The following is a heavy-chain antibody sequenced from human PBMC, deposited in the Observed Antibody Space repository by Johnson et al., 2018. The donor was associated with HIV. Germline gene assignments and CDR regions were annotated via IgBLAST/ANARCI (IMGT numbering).Heavy chain of an antibody. CDR2: ISYDGGNK. Sequence: QMLLVESGGGVVQPGRSLRLSCAASRFTFSSYGMHWVRQAPGKGLEWVAVISYDGGNKYYADSVKGRFTISRDNSTNTLYLQMNSLRAEDTAVYYCARSNWAHFDAFDIWGQGTMVTVSS. D-gene: IGHD7-27*01. J-gene: IGHJ3*02. CDR1: RFTFSSYG. CDR3: ARSNWAHFDAFDI. V-gene: IGHV3-30*03.